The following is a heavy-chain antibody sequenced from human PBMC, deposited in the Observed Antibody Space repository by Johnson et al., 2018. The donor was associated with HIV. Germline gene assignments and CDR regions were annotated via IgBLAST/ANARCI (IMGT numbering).Heavy chain of an antibody. Sequence: EVQLVESGGGLVQPGGSLRLSCAASGFTFCSYWMSWVRQAPGKGLAWVANIKQDGSEKYYLASVKGRFTISRDNAKNSLYLQMNSLRAEDTAVYYCARDQPPGYCSGGSCYSGAFDIWGRGTMVTVSS. J-gene: IGHJ3*02. CDR1: GFTFCSYW. CDR2: IKQDGSEK. CDR3: ARDQPPGYCSGGSCYSGAFDI. D-gene: IGHD2-15*01. V-gene: IGHV3-7*01.